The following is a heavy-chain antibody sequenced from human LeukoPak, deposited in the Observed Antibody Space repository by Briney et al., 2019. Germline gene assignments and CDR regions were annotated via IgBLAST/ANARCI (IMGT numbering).Heavy chain of an antibody. J-gene: IGHJ6*03. CDR1: GFTFSSYW. D-gene: IGHD1-26*01. CDR2: IKQDGSEK. Sequence: PGGSLRLSCAASGFTFSSYWMSWVRQAPGKGLEWVANIKQDGSEKYYVDSVKGRFTISRDNAKNSLYLQMNSLRAEDTAVYYCARSPSSLYSGSYYDYYYYMDVWGKGTTVTVSS. V-gene: IGHV3-7*01. CDR3: ARSPSSLYSGSYYDYYYYMDV.